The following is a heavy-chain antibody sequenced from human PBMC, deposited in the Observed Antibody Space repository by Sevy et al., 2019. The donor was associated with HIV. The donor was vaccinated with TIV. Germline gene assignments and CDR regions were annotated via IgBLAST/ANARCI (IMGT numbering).Heavy chain of an antibody. CDR3: ARYYYGSGSYGMDV. V-gene: IGHV4-38-2*01. CDR2: IYHSGST. J-gene: IGHJ6*02. Sequence: SETLSLTCAVSGYSISSGYYWGWIRQPPGKGLEWIGSIYHSGSTYYNPSLKSRVTISVDTSKNQFSLKLSSVTTADTAVYYCARYYYGSGSYGMDVWGQGTTVTVSS. CDR1: GYSISSGYY. D-gene: IGHD3-10*01.